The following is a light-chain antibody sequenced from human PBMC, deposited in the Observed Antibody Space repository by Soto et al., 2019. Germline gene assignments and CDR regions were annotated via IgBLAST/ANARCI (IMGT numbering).Light chain of an antibody. CDR2: TTN. J-gene: IGLJ1*01. CDR1: SSNIGSHA. Sequence: QSALTQPPSASGTPGQRVTISCSGSSSNIGSHAVNWYRQLPGTAPKLLIYTTNQRPAGVPARFSGSKSGTSASLAISGLQSEDEADYYCAAWDGSLNVYVFGTGTKVTAL. V-gene: IGLV1-44*01. CDR3: AAWDGSLNVYV.